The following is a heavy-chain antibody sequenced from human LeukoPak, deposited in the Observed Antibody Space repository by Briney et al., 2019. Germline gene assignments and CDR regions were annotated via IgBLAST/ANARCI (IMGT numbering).Heavy chain of an antibody. Sequence: GGSLRLSCAASGFTVSDNYMTWVRQAPGKGLEWVSIIYGGSTYYADSVKGRFTISIDNSKNTVYLQMNSLRAEDTAVYYCARDFEGVHRTTNSYTYYYYMDVWGKGTRSSSP. CDR3: ARDFEGVHRTTNSYTYYYYMDV. J-gene: IGHJ6*03. CDR1: GFTVSDNY. D-gene: IGHD2/OR15-2a*01. CDR2: IYGGST. V-gene: IGHV3-53*01.